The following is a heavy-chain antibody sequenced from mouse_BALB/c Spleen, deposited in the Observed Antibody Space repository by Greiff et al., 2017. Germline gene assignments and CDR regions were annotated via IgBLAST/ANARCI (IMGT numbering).Heavy chain of an antibody. CDR3: NALRQDYATDY. J-gene: IGHJ4*01. D-gene: IGHD2-12*01. CDR2: IDPENGDT. Sequence: EVKLMESGAELVRSGASVKLSCTASGFNIKDYYMHWVKQRPEQGLEWIGWIDPENGDTEYAPKFQGKATMTADTSSNTAYLQLSSLTSEDTAVYYCNALRQDYATDYWGQGTSVTVSS. CDR1: GFNIKDYY. V-gene: IGHV14-4*02.